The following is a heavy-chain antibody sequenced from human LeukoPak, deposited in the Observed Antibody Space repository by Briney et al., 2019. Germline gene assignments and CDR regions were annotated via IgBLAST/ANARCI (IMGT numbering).Heavy chain of an antibody. V-gene: IGHV4-39*07. J-gene: IGHJ6*03. CDR2: TYYSGNT. Sequence: SETLSLTCTVSGDSIRSPTYYWGWIRQPPGKGLEWIGSTYYSGNTYYNPSLMSRVTISVDTSKNRFSLKLRSVTAADTAVYYCARTTTVRGTYYMDVWGKGTTVTVSS. CDR3: ARTTTVRGTYYMDV. D-gene: IGHD3-10*01. CDR1: GDSIRSPTYY.